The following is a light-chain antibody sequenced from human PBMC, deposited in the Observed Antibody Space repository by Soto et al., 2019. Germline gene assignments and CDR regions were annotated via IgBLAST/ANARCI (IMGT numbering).Light chain of an antibody. J-gene: IGLJ2*01. Sequence: QSVLTQPASVSGSPGQSITISCTGTSNDIGGYNLVSWYQQHPGKAPKLIIYEANKRPSGGSDRFSGSRSGTTASLTISALQAEDEADYYCYSFAGGATFVFGGGTKLTVL. CDR2: EAN. CDR3: YSFAGGATFV. CDR1: SNDIGGYNL. V-gene: IGLV2-23*02.